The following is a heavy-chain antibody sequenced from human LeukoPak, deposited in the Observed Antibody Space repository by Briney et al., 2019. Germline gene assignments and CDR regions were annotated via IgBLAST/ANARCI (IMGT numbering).Heavy chain of an antibody. Sequence: SETLSLTCTVSGYSISSGYYWGWIRQPPGKGLDCIGSIYHSGSTYYNPSLKSRVTISVDTSKNQFSLKLSSVTAADTAVYYCASETYYYGSGSRVARNSVDYWGQGTLVTVSS. CDR1: GYSISSGYY. CDR2: IYHSGST. J-gene: IGHJ4*02. D-gene: IGHD3-10*01. CDR3: ASETYYYGSGSRVARNSVDY. V-gene: IGHV4-38-2*02.